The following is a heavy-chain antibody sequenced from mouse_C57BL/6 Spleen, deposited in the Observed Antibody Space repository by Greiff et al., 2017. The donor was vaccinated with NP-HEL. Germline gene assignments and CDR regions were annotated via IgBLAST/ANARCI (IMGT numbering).Heavy chain of an antibody. CDR2: INRDGGST. J-gene: IGHJ2*01. D-gene: IGHD3-2*02. CDR3: ARNSGYGYFDY. Sequence: EVHLVESGGGLVQPGESLKLSCESNEYEFPSHDMSWVRKTPEKRLELVAAINRDGGSTYYPDTMERRFIISRDNTKETLYLQMSSLRSEDTALYYCARNSGYGYFDYWGQGTTLTVSS. CDR1: EYEFPSHD. V-gene: IGHV5-2*01.